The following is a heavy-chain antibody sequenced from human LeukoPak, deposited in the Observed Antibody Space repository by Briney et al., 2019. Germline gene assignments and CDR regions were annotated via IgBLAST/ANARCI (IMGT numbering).Heavy chain of an antibody. J-gene: IGHJ4*02. CDR3: ASKFDF. V-gene: IGHV3-43*01. Sequence: GGSLRLSCAASGFTFDDYTMHWVRQAPGKGLEWVSLISWDGGSTYYADSMKGRFTISRDNSKNTLYLQMNSLRAEDTAMYYCASKFDFWGQGTLVIVSS. CDR1: GFTFDDYT. CDR2: ISWDGGST.